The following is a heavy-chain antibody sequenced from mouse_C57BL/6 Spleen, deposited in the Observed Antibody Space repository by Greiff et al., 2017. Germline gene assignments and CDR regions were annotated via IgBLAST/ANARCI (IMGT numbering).Heavy chain of an antibody. CDR1: GFTFSSYS. D-gene: IGHD1-1*01. J-gene: IGHJ2*01. CDR2: IIDGGSYT. Sequence: EVKLMESGGGLVKPGGSLTLSCAASGFTFSSYSMSWVRQTPGKSLEWVATIIDGGSYTNYPDNVKGRFTISRDNAKNNLYLQMSHLKTEDTAMYYCARDHHYDGSSVYYFDYWGQGTTLTVSS. CDR3: ARDHHYDGSSVYYFDY. V-gene: IGHV5-4*01.